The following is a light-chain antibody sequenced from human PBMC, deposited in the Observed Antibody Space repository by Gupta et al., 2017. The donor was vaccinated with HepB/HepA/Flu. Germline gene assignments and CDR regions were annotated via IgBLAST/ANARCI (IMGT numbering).Light chain of an antibody. J-gene: IGLJ1*01. CDR1: SSNIGSNT. CDR2: SKN. CDR3: AEWDDSLKGQV. V-gene: IGLV1-44*01. Sequence: QSVLTQPPSASGTPGQRVTISCSGSSSNIGSNTVTWYQQLPGTETKRLILSKNQRPSGVPDRFSCYKAGTYASREISGLQSEDEADDYWAEWDDSLKGQVFGTGTKVTVL.